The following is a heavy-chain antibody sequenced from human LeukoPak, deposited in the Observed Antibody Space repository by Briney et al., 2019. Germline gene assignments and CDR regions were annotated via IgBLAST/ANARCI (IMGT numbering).Heavy chain of an antibody. CDR1: GFTFSSYA. D-gene: IGHD2-15*01. Sequence: GGSLRLSCSASGFTFSSYAMHWVRQAPGKGLEWVAVISYDGSNKYYADSVKGRFTISRDNSKNTLYLQMNSLRAEDTAVYYCAKDHGPYCSGGSCSPGYWGQGTLVTVSS. CDR3: AKDHGPYCSGGSCSPGY. CDR2: ISYDGSNK. J-gene: IGHJ4*02. V-gene: IGHV3-30*04.